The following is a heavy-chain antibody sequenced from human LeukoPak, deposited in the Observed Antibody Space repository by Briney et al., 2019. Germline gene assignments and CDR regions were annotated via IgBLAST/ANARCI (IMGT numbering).Heavy chain of an antibody. D-gene: IGHD2-2*01. CDR2: IYYSGST. CDR3: ARHVRENIVVVPAVSGSAFDI. V-gene: IGHV4-59*08. CDR1: GGSISSYY. Sequence: SEILSLTCTVSGGSISSYYWSWIRQPPGKGLEWIGYIYYSGSTNYNPSLKSRVTISVDTSKNQFSLKLSSVTAADTAVYYCARHVRENIVVVPAVSGSAFDIWGQGTMVTVSS. J-gene: IGHJ3*02.